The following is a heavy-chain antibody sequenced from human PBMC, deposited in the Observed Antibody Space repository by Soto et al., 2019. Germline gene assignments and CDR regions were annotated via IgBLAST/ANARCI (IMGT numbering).Heavy chain of an antibody. CDR2: ISSDGSNK. J-gene: IGHJ4*02. D-gene: IGHD2-15*01. V-gene: IGHV3-30*18. CDR3: AKDRGSAHYGGSDLDY. Sequence: GGSLRLSCAASGFNFSSYVIHWVRQAPGKGLEWVAVISSDGSNKYYGDSVKGRFTIPRDNSKNTLFLQMNSLRVEGTAVYYCAKDRGSAHYGGSDLDYWGQGTLVTVSS. CDR1: GFNFSSYV.